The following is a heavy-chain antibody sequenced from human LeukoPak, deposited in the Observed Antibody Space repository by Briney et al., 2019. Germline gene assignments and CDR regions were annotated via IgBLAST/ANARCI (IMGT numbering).Heavy chain of an antibody. CDR3: AMETDGSGSYAFYDAFDI. Sequence: GASVKVSCKASGYTFTSYYMHWVRQAPGRGLEWMGIINPSGGSTSYAQKFQGRVTMTRDTSTSTVYMELSSLRSEDTAVYYCAMETDGSGSYAFYDAFDIWGQGTMVTVSS. CDR1: GYTFTSYY. V-gene: IGHV1-46*01. J-gene: IGHJ3*02. D-gene: IGHD3-10*01. CDR2: INPSGGST.